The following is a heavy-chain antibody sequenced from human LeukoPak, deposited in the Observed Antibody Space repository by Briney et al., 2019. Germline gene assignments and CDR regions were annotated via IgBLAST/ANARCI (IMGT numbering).Heavy chain of an antibody. V-gene: IGHV4-4*07. J-gene: IGHJ3*02. CDR2: FYISGTT. D-gene: IGHD2-21*01. CDR1: GGSISSYF. CDR3: AGVQDYCGGDFPGAFDI. Sequence: SGTLSLTCTVSGGSISSYFWTWIRQPAGKGLEWIGHFYISGTTNYNPSLRRRVTMSVDTSKNQFSLKLRSVTAADTAVYYVAGVQDYCGGDFPGAFDIWGQGTMVTVSS.